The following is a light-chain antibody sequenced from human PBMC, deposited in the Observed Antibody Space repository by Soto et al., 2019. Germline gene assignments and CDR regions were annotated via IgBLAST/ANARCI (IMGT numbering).Light chain of an antibody. Sequence: IQMPQSPSTLSASIGDRFTITCLARLNIGSWLAWYQQKAGKDPNLLIYKASTLETGVPSRFSGSASGTEFTLTIRSLQPDDFATYYCQQHANYPITFGGGSKV. V-gene: IGKV1-5*03. CDR3: QQHANYPIT. J-gene: IGKJ4*01. CDR1: LNIGSW. CDR2: KAS.